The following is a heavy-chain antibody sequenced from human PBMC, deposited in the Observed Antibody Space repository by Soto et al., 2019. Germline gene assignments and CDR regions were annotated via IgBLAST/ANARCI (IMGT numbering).Heavy chain of an antibody. D-gene: IGHD3-3*01. J-gene: IGHJ6*02. CDR2: ISSSGDGT. CDR1: GFTFKSYA. CDR3: AKLQYDFWSGYWSGYGMDV. V-gene: IGHV3-23*01. Sequence: GGSLRLSCAASGFTFKSYAMTWVRQAPGKGLEWVSIISSSGDGTYYVDSVKGRFTISRDNSKNTLYLQMNSLRAEDTAVYYCAKLQYDFWSGYWSGYGMDVWGQGTTVTVS.